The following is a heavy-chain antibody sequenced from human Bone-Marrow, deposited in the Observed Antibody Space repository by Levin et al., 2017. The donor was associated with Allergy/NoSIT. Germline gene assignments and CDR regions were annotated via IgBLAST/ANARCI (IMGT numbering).Heavy chain of an antibody. CDR3: ARGIGTPNRFDP. CDR1: GVSISSTDYS. Sequence: PSETLSLTCAVSGVSISSTDYSWSWIRQPPGKGLEWIGYFFDGGSTSYNPSLKSRVTMSIDRSKNYFSLRLISVTAADTAIYYCARGIGTPNRFDPWGQGTLVTVSS. D-gene: IGHD1-26*01. CDR2: FFDGGST. V-gene: IGHV4-30-2*01. J-gene: IGHJ5*02.